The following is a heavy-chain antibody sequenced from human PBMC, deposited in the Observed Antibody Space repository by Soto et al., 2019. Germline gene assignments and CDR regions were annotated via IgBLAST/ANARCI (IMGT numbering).Heavy chain of an antibody. CDR2: IYYLGSN. J-gene: IGHJ6*02. V-gene: IGHV4-39*02. D-gene: IGHD3-10*01. CDR3: ARDGVITMVRGVIGTDYYSGMAV. CDR1: GGWSISGTVY. Sequence: VAGGWSISGTVYRYWIRQPPGKRLAWVRSIYYLGSNYYNPSLKSRVTISVDTSKNQFSLKLSSVTAADTAVYYCARDGVITMVRGVIGTDYYSGMAVWGQGTTVPVS.